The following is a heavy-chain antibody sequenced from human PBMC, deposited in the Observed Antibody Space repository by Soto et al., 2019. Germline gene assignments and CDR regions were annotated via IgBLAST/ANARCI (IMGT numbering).Heavy chain of an antibody. CDR1: GFTFSSYS. J-gene: IGHJ5*02. V-gene: IGHV3-48*01. CDR3: AVYCSSTSCYDDWFDP. CDR2: ISSSSSTI. D-gene: IGHD2-2*01. Sequence: GGSLRLSCAASGFTFSSYSMNWVRQAPGKGLEWVSYISSSSSTIYYADSVKGRFTISRDNAKNSLYLQMNSLRAEDTAVYYCAVYCSSTSCYDDWFDPWGQGTLVTVSS.